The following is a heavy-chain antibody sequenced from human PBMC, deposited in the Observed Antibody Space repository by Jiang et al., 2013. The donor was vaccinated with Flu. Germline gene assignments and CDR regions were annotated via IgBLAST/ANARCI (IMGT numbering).Heavy chain of an antibody. Sequence: VQLLESGAEVKKPGSSVKVSCKASGGTFSSYAFSWVRQAPGQGLEWMGGIIPIFGTSNYAQKFQGRVTITADESADESTSTAYKELTGLRSEDTAVYYCARGVGGYSYGYIPHWGRGTLVTVSS. D-gene: IGHD5-18*01. CDR2: IIPIFGTS. CDR1: GGTFSSYA. V-gene: IGHV1-69*01. CDR3: ARGVGGYSYGYIPH. J-gene: IGHJ4*02.